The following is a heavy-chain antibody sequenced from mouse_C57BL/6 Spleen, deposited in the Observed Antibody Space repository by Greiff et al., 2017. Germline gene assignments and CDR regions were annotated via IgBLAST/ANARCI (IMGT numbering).Heavy chain of an antibody. CDR1: GYAFSSSW. D-gene: IGHD1-1*02. CDR2: IYPGDGDT. V-gene: IGHV1-82*01. CDR3: ARNYYGGFDY. Sequence: QVQLQQSGTRKMTKRASVTISCKASGYAFSSSWMNWVKQRPGKGLEWIGRIYPGDGDTNYNGKFKGKATLTADKSSSTAYMQLSSLTSEDSAVYFCARNYYGGFDYWGQGTTLTVSS. J-gene: IGHJ2*01.